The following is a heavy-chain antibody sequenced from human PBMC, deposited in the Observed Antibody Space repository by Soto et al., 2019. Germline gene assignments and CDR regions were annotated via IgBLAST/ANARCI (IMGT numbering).Heavy chain of an antibody. J-gene: IGHJ4*02. CDR3: AKLHYYDTSGYPWYFDF. D-gene: IGHD3-22*01. V-gene: IGHV3-23*01. CDR2: ISGSAVST. CDR1: GFTFSSYA. Sequence: LRLSCAASGFTFSSYAMSWVRQAPGKGLEWVSVISGSAVSTYYADSVKGRFTISRDNSKNTLYLQMNSLRAEDTAVYYCAKLHYYDTSGYPWYFDFWGQGTLVTVSS.